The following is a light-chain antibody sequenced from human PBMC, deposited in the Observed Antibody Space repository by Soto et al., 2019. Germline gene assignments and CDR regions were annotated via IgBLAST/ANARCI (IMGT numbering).Light chain of an antibody. CDR1: QSLSGNY. CDR3: QHYGASPWT. CDR2: RAS. J-gene: IGKJ1*01. V-gene: IGKV3-20*01. Sequence: NVGTLSPGTLSLSPRPRATLSCRASQSLSGNYLAWYQQKPGQAPRVLIYRASIRATGISDRFSGSGSGTDSTLTISRLEPEDFAVYYCQHYGASPWTVGQGTKVEIK.